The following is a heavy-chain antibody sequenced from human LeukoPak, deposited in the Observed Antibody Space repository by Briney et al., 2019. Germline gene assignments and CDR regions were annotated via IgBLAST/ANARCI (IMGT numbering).Heavy chain of an antibody. Sequence: ASVKVSCKASGYTFTSYAMHWVRQAPGQRLEWMGWINAGNGNTKYSQKFQGRVTITRDTSASTAYMELRSLRSDDTAVYYCAREGSGRTHFDPWGQGTLVTVSS. D-gene: IGHD6-19*01. CDR1: GYTFTSYA. CDR2: INAGNGNT. V-gene: IGHV1-3*01. CDR3: AREGSGRTHFDP. J-gene: IGHJ5*02.